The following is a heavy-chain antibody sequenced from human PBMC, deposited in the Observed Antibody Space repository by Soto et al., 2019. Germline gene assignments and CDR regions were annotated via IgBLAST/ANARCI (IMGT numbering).Heavy chain of an antibody. D-gene: IGHD5-12*01. CDR2: ISTYSGDT. Sequence: SVKVSCKATGYTFFTYDISWVRQAPVQGLEWMGWISTYSGDTKYAQKFQGRVTMTTDTSTTTAYLELRSLRSDDTAVYYCARHHGPTTSENWFDPWGQGTLVTVSS. J-gene: IGHJ5*02. CDR3: ARHHGPTTSENWFDP. CDR1: GYTFFTYD. V-gene: IGHV1-18*01.